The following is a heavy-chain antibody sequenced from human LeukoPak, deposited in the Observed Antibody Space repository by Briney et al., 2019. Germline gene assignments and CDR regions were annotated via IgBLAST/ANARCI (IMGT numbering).Heavy chain of an antibody. D-gene: IGHD2-15*01. V-gene: IGHV3-30-3*01. CDR1: GFTFSSYA. CDR3: ARGGRYCSGGSCYGLEDY. J-gene: IGHJ4*02. Sequence: TGGSRRLSCAASGFTFSSYAMHWVRQAPGKGLEWVAVISYDGSNKYYADSVKGRFTISRDNSKNTLYLQMNSLRAEDTAVYYCARGGRYCSGGSCYGLEDYWGQGTLVTVSS. CDR2: ISYDGSNK.